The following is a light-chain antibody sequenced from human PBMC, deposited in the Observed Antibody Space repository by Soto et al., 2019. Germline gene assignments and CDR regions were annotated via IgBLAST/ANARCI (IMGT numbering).Light chain of an antibody. CDR1: QSINDW. J-gene: IGKJ1*01. CDR2: KAS. V-gene: IGKV1-5*03. Sequence: DIQMTQSPSTLSASVGDRVIITCRASQSINDWLAWYQQKPGRAPKLLIYKASSIKGVVPSRFSGIGSGTEFIVTIRCMQPDDVASYYFQEYDIYPWMFGKRTMVKSK. CDR3: QEYDIYPWM.